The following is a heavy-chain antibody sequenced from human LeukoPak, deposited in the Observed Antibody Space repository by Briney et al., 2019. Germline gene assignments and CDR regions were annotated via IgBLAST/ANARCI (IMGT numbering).Heavy chain of an antibody. Sequence: GGSLRLSCAASRFTFSSYSMNWVRQAPGKGLEWVSSISSSSSYIYYADSVKGRFTISRDNAKNSLYLQMNSLRAEDTAVYYCARGDSSSWYYFDYWGQGTLVTVSS. CDR2: ISSSSSYI. D-gene: IGHD6-13*01. J-gene: IGHJ4*02. V-gene: IGHV3-21*01. CDR1: RFTFSSYS. CDR3: ARGDSSSWYYFDY.